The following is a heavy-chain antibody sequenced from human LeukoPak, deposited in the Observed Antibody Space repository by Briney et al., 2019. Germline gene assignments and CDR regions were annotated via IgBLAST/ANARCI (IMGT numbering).Heavy chain of an antibody. V-gene: IGHV3-23*01. Sequence: GGSLRLSRAASGFTFSSYAMSWVRQAPGKGLEWVSAISGSGGSTYYADSVKGRFTISRDNAQNSLYLQINSLRAEDTAVYYCAREGRLRPSHIDYWGQGTLVTVSS. CDR1: GFTFSSYA. CDR3: AREGRLRPSHIDY. D-gene: IGHD2-21*02. CDR2: ISGSGGST. J-gene: IGHJ4*02.